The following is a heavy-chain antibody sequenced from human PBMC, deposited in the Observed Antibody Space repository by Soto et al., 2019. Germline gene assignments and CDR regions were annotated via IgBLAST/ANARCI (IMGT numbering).Heavy chain of an antibody. CDR3: AGAPYYYDSSGDY. D-gene: IGHD3-22*01. J-gene: IGHJ4*02. CDR1: GGTFSSYA. V-gene: IGHV1-69*13. Sequence: SVKVSCKASGGTFSSYAISWVRQAPGQGLEWMGGIIPIFGTANYAQKFQDRVTITADESTSTAYMELSSLRSEDTAVYYCAGAPYYYDSSGDYWGQGTLVTVSS. CDR2: IIPIFGTA.